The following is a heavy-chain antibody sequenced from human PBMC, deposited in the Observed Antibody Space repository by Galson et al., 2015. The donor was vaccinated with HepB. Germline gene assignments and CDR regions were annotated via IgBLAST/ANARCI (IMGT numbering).Heavy chain of an antibody. Sequence: SVKVSCKASGYTFTSYGISWVRQAPGQGLEWMGWISAYNGNTNYAQKLQGRVTMTTDTSTSTAYMELRSLRSDDTAVYYCARVIAARGGYYYYGMDVWGQGTTVTVSS. J-gene: IGHJ6*02. D-gene: IGHD6-6*01. V-gene: IGHV1-18*04. CDR3: ARVIAARGGYYYYGMDV. CDR2: ISAYNGNT. CDR1: GYTFTSYG.